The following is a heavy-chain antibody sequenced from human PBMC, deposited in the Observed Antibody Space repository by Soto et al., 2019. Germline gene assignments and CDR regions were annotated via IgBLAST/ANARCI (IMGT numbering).Heavy chain of an antibody. CDR3: ASNYAYAEGYYWYGIDV. CDR2: ISSYGSNT. Sequence: EVQLVESGGGLVLPGGSLRLSCAASGFTFSRYWMHWVRQAPGKWLVWVSRISSYGSNTHYADSVKGRFNISRDNAKITLYLQMNSLRADDTAVYYCASNYAYAEGYYWYGIDVWGQGTTVTVSS. CDR1: GFTFSRYW. D-gene: IGHD3-16*01. V-gene: IGHV3-74*01. J-gene: IGHJ6*02.